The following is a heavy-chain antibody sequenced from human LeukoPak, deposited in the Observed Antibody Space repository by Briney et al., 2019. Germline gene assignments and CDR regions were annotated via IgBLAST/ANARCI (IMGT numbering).Heavy chain of an antibody. V-gene: IGHV4-39*01. D-gene: IGHD3-9*01. CDR1: GGSISSSSYY. CDR3: ARAYDILTGYYFDY. CDR2: IYYSGST. Sequence: SETLSLTCTVSGGSISSSSYYWGWIRQPPGKGLEWIGSIYYSGSTYYNPSLKSRVTISVDTSKNQFSLKLSSVTAADTAVYYCARAYDILTGYYFDYWGQGTLVTVAS. J-gene: IGHJ4*02.